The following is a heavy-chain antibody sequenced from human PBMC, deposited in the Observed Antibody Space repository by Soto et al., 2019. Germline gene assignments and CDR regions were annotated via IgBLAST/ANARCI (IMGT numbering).Heavy chain of an antibody. CDR1: GGSISSGGYY. D-gene: IGHD4-17*01. J-gene: IGHJ4*02. Sequence: LSLTCTVSGGSISSGGYYWSWIRQHPGKGLEWIGYIYYSGSTYYNPSLKSRVTISVDTSKNQFSLKLSSVTAADTAVYYCARQNARLRWSRAVPDHWGQGTLVTVSS. CDR3: ARQNARLRWSRAVPDH. V-gene: IGHV4-31*03. CDR2: IYYSGST.